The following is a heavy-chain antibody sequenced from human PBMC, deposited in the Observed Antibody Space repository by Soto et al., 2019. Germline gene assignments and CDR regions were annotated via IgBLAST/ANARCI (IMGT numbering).Heavy chain of an antibody. CDR1: GFSFSISP. J-gene: IGHJ4*02. D-gene: IGHD7-27*01. V-gene: IGHV3-30-3*01. Sequence: GGSLRLSCAASGFSFSISPMHWVRQAPGKGPEWVALISYDGTNKFYADSVKGRFTISRDNSKSTLYLQVDSLRPEDAAVYYCARDPKTSGGQHWAFTYFDSWGQGSLVTVSS. CDR2: ISYDGTNK. CDR3: ARDPKTSGGQHWAFTYFDS.